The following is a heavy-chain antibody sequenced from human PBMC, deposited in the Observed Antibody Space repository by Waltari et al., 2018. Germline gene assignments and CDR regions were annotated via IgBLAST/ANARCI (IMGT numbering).Heavy chain of an antibody. CDR3: ARLFASIFGVVVGWFDP. J-gene: IGHJ5*02. CDR1: GGSFSGSY. D-gene: IGHD3-3*01. Sequence: QVQLQQWGAGLLKPSETLSLTCAVYGGSFSGSYWPWLRPPPGKGLECIGEINHSGSTNYNPSLKSRVTISVDTSKNQFSLKLSSVTAADTAVYYCARLFASIFGVVVGWFDPWGQGTLVTVSS. CDR2: INHSGST. V-gene: IGHV4-34*01.